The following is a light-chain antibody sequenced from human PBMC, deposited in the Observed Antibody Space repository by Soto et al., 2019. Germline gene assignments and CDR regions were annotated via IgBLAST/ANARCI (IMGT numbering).Light chain of an antibody. CDR1: QSVSSN. Sequence: ETVMTQSAATLSVSPGERATLSCRASQSVSSNLAWYQQKPGQAPRLLIYGASTRVTGIPARFSGSGSGTEFTLTISSLQSEYFAVYYCQHYTNWPRTFGQGTKVEIK. CDR2: GAS. J-gene: IGKJ1*01. V-gene: IGKV3-15*01. CDR3: QHYTNWPRT.